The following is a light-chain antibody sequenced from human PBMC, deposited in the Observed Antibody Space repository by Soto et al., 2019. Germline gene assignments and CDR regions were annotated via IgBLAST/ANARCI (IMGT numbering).Light chain of an antibody. CDR3: QQYHHWWT. CDR2: GAS. V-gene: IGKV3-15*01. J-gene: IGKJ1*01. CDR1: QSVRTT. Sequence: EIVMTQSPATLSVSPGERATLSCRASQSVRTTVAWYHQRPGQAPRLLIYGASTRATGIPDRFTGSDSGTEFILTISSLQSEDFAVYYCQQYHHWWTFGQGTKVDIK.